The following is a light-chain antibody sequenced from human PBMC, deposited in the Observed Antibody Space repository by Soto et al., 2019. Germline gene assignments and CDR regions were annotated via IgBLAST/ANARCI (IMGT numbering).Light chain of an antibody. CDR1: SSDIGANNF. Sequence: QSVPTQPASVSGSPGQSITISCTGTSSDIGANNFVSWYQQYPGRAPKLIIYEVSNRPSEVSVRFSGSKSGNTASLTVSGLRAEDEADYCCIAYTNTGARVFGTGTKVTVL. V-gene: IGLV2-14*01. CDR3: IAYTNTGARV. J-gene: IGLJ1*01. CDR2: EVS.